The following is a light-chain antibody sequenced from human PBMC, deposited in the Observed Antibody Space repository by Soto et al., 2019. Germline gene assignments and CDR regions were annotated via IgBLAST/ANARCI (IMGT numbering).Light chain of an antibody. CDR1: QSVSSSY. CDR2: GAS. V-gene: IGKV3-20*01. J-gene: IGKJ1*01. Sequence: EIVLTQSPGTLSLSPGHRATLSCRASQSVSSSYLAWYQQKPGQAPRLLIYGASSRATGIPDRFSGSGSGTDFTLTISGLEPEDFAVYYCQQYGNSRGTFGQGTKVEIK. CDR3: QQYGNSRGT.